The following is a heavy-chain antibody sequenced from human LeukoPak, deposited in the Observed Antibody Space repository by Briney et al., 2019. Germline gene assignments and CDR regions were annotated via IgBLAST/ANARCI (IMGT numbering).Heavy chain of an antibody. D-gene: IGHD2-15*01. CDR3: ARSVGFGSAPRDAFDI. J-gene: IGHJ3*02. Sequence: GGSLRPSCVASGFSIRTFWMTWVRQAPGKGLEWVANIRGDESRLYYVDSVKGRFTISRENAKNSLYLQMNSLRAGDTAVYYCARSVGFGSAPRDAFDIWGQGTMVTVSS. V-gene: IGHV3-7*01. CDR1: GFSIRTFW. CDR2: IRGDESRL.